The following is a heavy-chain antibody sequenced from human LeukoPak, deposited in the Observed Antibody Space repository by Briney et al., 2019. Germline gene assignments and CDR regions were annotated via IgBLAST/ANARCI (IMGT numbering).Heavy chain of an antibody. Sequence: SETLSLTCTVSGGSISSSSYYWGWIRQPPGKGLEWIGSIYYSGSTYYNPSLKSRVTISVDTSKNQFSLKLISVTAADTAVYYCVSREDAVDLWGQGTMVTVSS. CDR3: VSREDAVDL. J-gene: IGHJ3*01. CDR1: GGSISSSSYY. D-gene: IGHD1-26*01. CDR2: IYYSGST. V-gene: IGHV4-39*01.